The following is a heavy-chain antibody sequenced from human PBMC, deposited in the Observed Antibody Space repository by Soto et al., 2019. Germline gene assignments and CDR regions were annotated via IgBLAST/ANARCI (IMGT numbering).Heavy chain of an antibody. J-gene: IGHJ4*02. CDR2: SRDKAQCYST. CDR1: VFTLSDHY. V-gene: IGHV3-72*01. CDR3: AKQRSDYVWGNPIDY. D-gene: IGHD3-16*01. Sequence: PGGSLRLSCAGSVFTLSDHYIDFVRQAPGKGLEWVGRSRDKAQCYSTAYAASVKGRFTTSRDESKNSVYLQMNSLKTEDTAVYYCAKQRSDYVWGNPIDYWGQGTLATVSS.